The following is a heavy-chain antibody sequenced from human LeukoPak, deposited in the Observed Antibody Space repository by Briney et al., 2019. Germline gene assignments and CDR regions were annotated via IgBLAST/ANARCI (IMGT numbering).Heavy chain of an antibody. CDR3: TPLLTTVVTGYAFDI. Sequence: GGSLRLSCAASGFTFSSYAMNWVRQAPGKGLEWVGHIKSKTGGGTTVYTAPVKGRFSISRDDSKNTLYLQMNSLKTEDTAVYYCTPLLTTVVTGYAFDIWGQGTMVTVSS. D-gene: IGHD4-23*01. V-gene: IGHV3-15*01. CDR1: GFTFSSYA. CDR2: IKSKTGGGTT. J-gene: IGHJ3*02.